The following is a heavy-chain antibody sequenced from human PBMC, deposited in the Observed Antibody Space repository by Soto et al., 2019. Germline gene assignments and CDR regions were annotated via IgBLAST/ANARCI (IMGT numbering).Heavy chain of an antibody. CDR2: IYYSGST. J-gene: IGHJ4*02. Sequence: SETLSLTCTVSGGSISSGDYYWSWIRQPPGKGLEWIGYIYYSGSTYYNPSLKSRVTISVDTSKNQFSLKLSSVTAADTAVYYCARLLWFGEPNNFDYWGQGTLVTVSS. D-gene: IGHD3-10*01. CDR1: GGSISSGDYY. V-gene: IGHV4-30-4*01. CDR3: ARLLWFGEPNNFDY.